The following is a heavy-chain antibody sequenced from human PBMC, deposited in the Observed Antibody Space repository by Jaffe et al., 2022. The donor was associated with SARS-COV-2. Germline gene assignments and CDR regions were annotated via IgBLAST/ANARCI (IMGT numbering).Heavy chain of an antibody. CDR3: ARGYLVRGLITPYYYYYMDV. V-gene: IGHV4-34*01. Sequence: QVQLQQWGAGLLKPSETLSLTCTVYGGSFSDYYWSWIRQSPGKGLEWIGEINHSGSTNYNPSLKSRVTISVDMSKNQFSLKLSSVTAADTAVYYCARGYLVRGLITPYYYYYMDVWGKGTTVTVSS. J-gene: IGHJ6*03. CDR2: INHSGST. CDR1: GGSFSDYY. D-gene: IGHD3-10*01.